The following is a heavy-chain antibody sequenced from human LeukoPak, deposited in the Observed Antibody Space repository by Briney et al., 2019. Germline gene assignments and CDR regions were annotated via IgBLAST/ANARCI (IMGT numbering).Heavy chain of an antibody. CDR3: ARGGNWNYVHFDY. D-gene: IGHD1-7*01. CDR2: INPNSGGT. CDR1: GYAFTGYY. Sequence: GASVTVSCKASGYAFTGYYMHWVRQAPGQGLEWMGWINPNSGGTNYAQKFQGRVTMTRDTFISTAYMELSRLRSDDTAVYYCARGGNWNYVHFDYWGQGTLVTVSS. V-gene: IGHV1-2*02. J-gene: IGHJ4*02.